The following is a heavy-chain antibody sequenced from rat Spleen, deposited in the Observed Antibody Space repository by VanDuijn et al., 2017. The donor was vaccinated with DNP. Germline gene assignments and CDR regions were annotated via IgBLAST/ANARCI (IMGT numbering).Heavy chain of an antibody. CDR2: ISTSGGNT. J-gene: IGHJ2*01. V-gene: IGHV5S11*01. CDR3: ARGGVQWYYFDY. CDR1: GFTFSNSD. Sequence: EVQLVESGGGLVQPGRSMKLSCAASGFTFSNSDMAWVRQAPTKGLEWVASISTSGGNTYYRDSVKGRFTISRDNAKSTLYLQMDSLRSEETATYYCARGGVQWYYFDYWGQGVMVTVSS. D-gene: IGHD1-1*01.